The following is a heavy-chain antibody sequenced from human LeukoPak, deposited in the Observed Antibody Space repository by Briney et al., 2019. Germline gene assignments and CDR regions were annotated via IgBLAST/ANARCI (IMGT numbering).Heavy chain of an antibody. CDR3: ASAYCTTTYCYIDY. CDR1: GGSISSGGYY. J-gene: IGHJ4*02. D-gene: IGHD2-2*02. Sequence: KASETLSLTCTVSGGSISSGGYYWNWIRQHPGKGLEWIGCICYSGSTCYNPSLQSRVTISVDTSKNQFSLKLRSVTAADTAVYYCASAYCTTTYCYIDYWGQGTLVTVSS. CDR2: ICYSGST. V-gene: IGHV4-31*03.